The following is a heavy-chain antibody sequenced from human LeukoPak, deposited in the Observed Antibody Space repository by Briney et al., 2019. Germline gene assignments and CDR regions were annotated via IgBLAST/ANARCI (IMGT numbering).Heavy chain of an antibody. J-gene: IGHJ4*02. D-gene: IGHD5-12*01. CDR2: IFYSGST. CDR3: ARHWATDPFDY. Sequence: PSETLSLTCTVSGGSISSSSYYWGWIRQPPGKGLEWIGSIFYSGSTFYNPSLKSRLTISVDTSNNQFSLKVSSVTAADTAVYYCARHWATDPFDYWGQGTLVTVSS. V-gene: IGHV4-39*01. CDR1: GGSISSSSYY.